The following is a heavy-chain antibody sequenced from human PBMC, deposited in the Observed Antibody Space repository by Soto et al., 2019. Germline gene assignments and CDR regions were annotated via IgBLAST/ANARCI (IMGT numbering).Heavy chain of an antibody. CDR2: ISYDGSNK. D-gene: IGHD6-13*01. Sequence: QVQLVESGGGVVQPGRSLRLSCAASGFTFSSYGMHWVRQAPGKGLAWVAVISYDGSNKYYADSVKGRFTISRDNSKNTLYLQMNSLRAEDTAVYYCAKAGRGSSWPYYFDYWGQGTLVTVSS. CDR1: GFTFSSYG. CDR3: AKAGRGSSWPYYFDY. V-gene: IGHV3-30*18. J-gene: IGHJ4*02.